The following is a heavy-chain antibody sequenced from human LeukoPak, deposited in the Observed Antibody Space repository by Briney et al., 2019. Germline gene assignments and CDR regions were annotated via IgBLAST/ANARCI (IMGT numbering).Heavy chain of an antibody. J-gene: IGHJ4*02. D-gene: IGHD3-3*01. V-gene: IGHV4-31*03. CDR3: ARSRSGYYGDVDY. CDR2: IYYSGST. CDR1: GGSISSGGYY. Sequence: SQTLSLTCTVSGGSISSGGYYWGWIRQHPGKGLEWIGHIYYSGSTYYNPSLKSRVTISVDTSKNQFSLKLSSVTAADTAVYYCARSRSGYYGDVDYWGQGTLVTASS.